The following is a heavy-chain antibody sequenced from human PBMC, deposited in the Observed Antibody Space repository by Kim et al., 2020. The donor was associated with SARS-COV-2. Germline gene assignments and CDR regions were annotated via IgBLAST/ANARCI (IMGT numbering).Heavy chain of an antibody. V-gene: IGHV6-1*01. J-gene: IGHJ5*02. CDR2: TYYRSKWYN. CDR1: GDSVSSNSAA. CDR3: ARDRGGYCSGGSCYSWNWFDP. Sequence: SQTLSLTCAISGDSVSSNSAAWNWIRQSPSRGLEWLGRTYYRSKWYNDYAVSVKSRITINPDTSKNQFSLQLNSVTPEDTAVYYCARDRGGYCSGGSCYSWNWFDPWGQGTLVTVSS. D-gene: IGHD2-15*01.